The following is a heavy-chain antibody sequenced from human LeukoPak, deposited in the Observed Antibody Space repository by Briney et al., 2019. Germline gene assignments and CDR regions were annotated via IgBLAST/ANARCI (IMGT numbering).Heavy chain of an antibody. CDR3: ARGSREDCSSTSCYPAEYFQH. Sequence: ASGKVSCKASGYTFTSYDINWVRQATGQGLEWMGWMNPNSGNTGYAQKFQGRVTITRKTPLSEPYMDLSSLRSEDTAVYYCARGSREDCSSTSCYPAEYFQHWGQGTLVTVSS. CDR2: MNPNSGNT. CDR1: GYTFTSYD. V-gene: IGHV1-8*03. D-gene: IGHD2-2*01. J-gene: IGHJ1*01.